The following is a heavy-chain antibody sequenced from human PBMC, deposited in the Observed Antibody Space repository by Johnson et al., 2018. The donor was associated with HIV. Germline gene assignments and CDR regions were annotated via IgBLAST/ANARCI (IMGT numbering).Heavy chain of an antibody. CDR1: GFTFSSYG. CDR3: ASGRPDGSGSYYVDAFHF. CDR2: ISYDGSNK. V-gene: IGHV3-30*03. Sequence: QVQLVESGGGVVQPGRSLRLSCAASGFTFSSYGMHWVRQAPGKGLEWVAVISYDGSNKYCADSVKGRFTISRDNSKNTLYLQMGSLRTEDMAVYYCASGRPDGSGSYYVDAFHFWGQGTVVTVSS. J-gene: IGHJ3*01. D-gene: IGHD3-22*01.